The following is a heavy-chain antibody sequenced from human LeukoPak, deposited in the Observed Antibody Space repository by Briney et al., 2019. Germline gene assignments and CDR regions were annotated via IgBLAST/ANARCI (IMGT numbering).Heavy chain of an antibody. Sequence: ASVKVSCKVSGYTLTELSMHWVRQAPGKGLEWMGVFDPEDGETIYAQKFQGRVTMTEDTSTDTAYMELSSLRSEDTAVYYCATSGPYMVWFGESTYYYGMDVWGQGTTVTVSS. CDR2: FDPEDGET. V-gene: IGHV1-24*01. CDR1: GYTLTELS. D-gene: IGHD3-10*01. J-gene: IGHJ6*02. CDR3: ATSGPYMVWFGESTYYYGMDV.